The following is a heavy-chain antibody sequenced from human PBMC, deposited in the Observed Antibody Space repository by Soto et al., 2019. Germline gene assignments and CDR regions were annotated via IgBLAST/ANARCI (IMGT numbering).Heavy chain of an antibody. J-gene: IGHJ4*02. CDR1: GGTFSSYT. CDR2: IIPILGIA. D-gene: IGHD5-18*01. V-gene: IGHV1-69*02. Sequence: QVQLVQSGAEVKKPGSSVKVSCKASGGTFSSYTISWVRQAPGQGLEWMGRIIPILGIANYAQKFQGRVTITADKATSTAYIELSSLISEDTAVYYCARGVRYSYGSDYWGQGTLVTVSS. CDR3: ARGVRYSYGSDY.